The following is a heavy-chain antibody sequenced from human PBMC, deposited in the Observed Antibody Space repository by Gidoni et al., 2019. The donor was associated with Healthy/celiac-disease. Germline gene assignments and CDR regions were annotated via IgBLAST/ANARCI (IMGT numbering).Heavy chain of an antibody. V-gene: IGHV4-38-2*02. Sequence: QVQLQESGPGLVKPSETLSLPCHVSGYSISSGYYWGWIRQPPGKGLEWIGSIYHSGSTYYNPSLKSRVTISVDTSKNQFSLKLSSVTAADTAVYYCAREGTKRRIQLWYDIDYWGQGTLVTVSS. D-gene: IGHD5-18*01. J-gene: IGHJ4*02. CDR3: AREGTKRRIQLWYDIDY. CDR2: IYHSGST. CDR1: GYSISSGYY.